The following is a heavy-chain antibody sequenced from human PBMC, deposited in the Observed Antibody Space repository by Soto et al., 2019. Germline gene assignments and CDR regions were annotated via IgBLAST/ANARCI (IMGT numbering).Heavy chain of an antibody. CDR1: GFTFSSYA. J-gene: IGHJ4*02. D-gene: IGHD3-22*01. CDR2: ISGSGGST. Sequence: PGGSLRLSCAASGFTFSSYAMSWVRQAPGKGLEWVSAISGSGGSTYYADSVKGRFTISRDNSKNTLYLQMNSLRAEDTAVYYCAKARYYYDSSGYYYEVRYYFDYWGQGTLVTVS. CDR3: AKARYYYDSSGYYYEVRYYFDY. V-gene: IGHV3-23*01.